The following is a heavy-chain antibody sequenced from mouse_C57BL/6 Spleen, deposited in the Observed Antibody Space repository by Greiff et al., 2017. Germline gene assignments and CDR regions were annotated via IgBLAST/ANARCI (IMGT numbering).Heavy chain of an antibody. V-gene: IGHV2-2*01. CDR1: GFSLTSYG. D-gene: IGHD1-1*01. CDR2: IWRGGST. CDR3: ARNYYGSSRYFDV. Sequence: QVQLQQSGPGLVQPSQSLSITCTASGFSLTSYGVHWVRQSPGKGLEWLGVIWRGGSTDYNAAFISRLSISKDNSKSQVFFKMNSLQADDTAIYYCARNYYGSSRYFDVWGTGTTVTVSS. J-gene: IGHJ1*03.